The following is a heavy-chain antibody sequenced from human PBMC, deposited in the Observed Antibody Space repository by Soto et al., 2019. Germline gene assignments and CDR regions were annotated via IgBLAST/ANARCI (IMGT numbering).Heavy chain of an antibody. D-gene: IGHD3-16*02. V-gene: IGHV1-69*13. CDR3: ARSGTVIDFDY. CDR1: GGTFSIYA. J-gene: IGHJ4*02. Sequence: GASVKVSCKASGGTFSIYAISCVLQAPGQGLEWMGGIIPIFGTANYAQKFQGRVTITADESTSTAYMELSSLRSEDTAVYYCARSGTVIDFDYWGQGTLVTVSS. CDR2: IIPIFGTA.